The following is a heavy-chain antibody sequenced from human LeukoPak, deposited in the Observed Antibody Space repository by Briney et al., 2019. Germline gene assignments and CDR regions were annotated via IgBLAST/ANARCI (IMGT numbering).Heavy chain of an antibody. Sequence: GGSLRLSCAASGFTFSSYAMHWVRQAPGKGLEWVTVISYDGSNKYYADSVKGRFTISRDNSKNTLYLQMNSLRAEDTAVYYCARVTYGSGTYGAFDYWGQGTLVTVSS. CDR3: ARVTYGSGTYGAFDY. V-gene: IGHV3-30*04. CDR1: GFTFSSYA. D-gene: IGHD3-10*01. CDR2: ISYDGSNK. J-gene: IGHJ4*02.